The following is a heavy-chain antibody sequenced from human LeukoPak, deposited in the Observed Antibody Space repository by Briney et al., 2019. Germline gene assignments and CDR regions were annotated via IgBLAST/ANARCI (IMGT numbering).Heavy chain of an antibody. CDR2: IRSKAYGGTT. CDR1: GFTFGDYA. CDR3: ARVRDDSTGLRFDY. V-gene: IGHV3-49*04. Sequence: GGSLRLSCTASGFTFGDYAMSWVRQAPGKGLEWVGFIRSKAYGGTTEYAASVKGRFTISRDDSKSIAYLQMNSLRAEDTAVYYCARVRDDSTGLRFDYWGQGTLVTVSS. J-gene: IGHJ4*02. D-gene: IGHD3-22*01.